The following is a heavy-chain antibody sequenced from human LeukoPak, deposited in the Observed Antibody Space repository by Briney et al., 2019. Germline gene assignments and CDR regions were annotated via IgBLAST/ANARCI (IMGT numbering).Heavy chain of an antibody. V-gene: IGHV1-46*01. J-gene: IGHJ6*02. Sequence: ASVKVSCKASGYTLTRYYMHWVRQAPGQGPEGMGIINPSGGSTSYAQKFQGRVTMTRDTSTSTVYMELSSLRSEDTAVYYCASDRRMITFGGVIELYYYGMDVWGQGTTVTVSS. CDR3: ASDRRMITFGGVIELYYYGMDV. D-gene: IGHD3-16*02. CDR2: INPSGGST. CDR1: GYTLTRYY.